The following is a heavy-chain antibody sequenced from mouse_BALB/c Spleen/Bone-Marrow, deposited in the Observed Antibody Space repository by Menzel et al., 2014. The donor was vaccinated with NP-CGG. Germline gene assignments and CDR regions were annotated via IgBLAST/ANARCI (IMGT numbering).Heavy chain of an antibody. CDR2: INPSNGGT. CDR3: TRSGNYLFAY. D-gene: IGHD2-1*01. Sequence: QVQLQHSGAELVKPGASVRLSCKASGYTFTNYYMYWVKQRPGQGLEWIGEINPSNGGTNFNEKFKSKATLTVDKSSNTTYMQLSSLTSEDSAVYYCTRSGNYLFAYWGQGTLVTVSA. V-gene: IGHV1S81*02. CDR1: GYTFTNYY. J-gene: IGHJ3*01.